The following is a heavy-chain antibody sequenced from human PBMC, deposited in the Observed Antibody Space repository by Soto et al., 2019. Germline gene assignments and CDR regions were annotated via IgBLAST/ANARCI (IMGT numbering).Heavy chain of an antibody. Sequence: ASVKVSCKASGYTFISYGISWVRQAPGQGLEWMGWINAFNGNTNYAQKLQGRVTMTRDTSTSTAYMELRSLRSDDTAVYYCARFPQTAIVGAAYFDYWGQGTLVTVSS. CDR3: ARFPQTAIVGAAYFDY. J-gene: IGHJ4*02. V-gene: IGHV1-18*01. CDR2: INAFNGNT. D-gene: IGHD1-26*01. CDR1: GYTFISYG.